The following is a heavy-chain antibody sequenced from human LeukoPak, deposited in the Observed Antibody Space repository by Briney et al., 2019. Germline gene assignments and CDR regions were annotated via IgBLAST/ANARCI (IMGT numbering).Heavy chain of an antibody. CDR2: IIPILGIA. Sequence: SVKVSCKASGGTFSSYAISWVRQAPGQGLEWMGRIIPILGIANYAQKFQGRVTITADKSTSTAYMELSSLRSEDAAVYYCARAAVVTEYYFDYWGQGTLVTVSS. CDR3: ARAAVVTEYYFDY. D-gene: IGHD2-15*01. CDR1: GGTFSSYA. V-gene: IGHV1-69*04. J-gene: IGHJ4*02.